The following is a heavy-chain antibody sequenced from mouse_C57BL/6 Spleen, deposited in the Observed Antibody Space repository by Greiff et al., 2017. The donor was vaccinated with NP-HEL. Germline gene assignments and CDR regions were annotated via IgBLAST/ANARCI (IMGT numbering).Heavy chain of an antibody. CDR2: ISDGGSYT. CDR3: ARGTVVAYWYFDV. J-gene: IGHJ1*03. D-gene: IGHD1-1*01. CDR1: GFTFSSYA. V-gene: IGHV5-4*01. Sequence: EVHLVESGGGLVKPGGSLKLSCAASGFTFSSYAMSWVRQTPEKRLEWVATISDGGSYTYYPDNVKGRFTISRDNAKNNLYLQMSHLKSEDTAMYYCARGTVVAYWYFDVWGTGTTVTVSS.